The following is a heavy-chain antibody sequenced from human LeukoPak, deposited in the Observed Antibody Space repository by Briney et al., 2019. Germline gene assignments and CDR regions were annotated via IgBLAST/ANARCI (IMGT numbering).Heavy chain of an antibody. CDR2: ISYDGSNK. V-gene: IGHV3-30-3*01. D-gene: IGHD3-3*01. CDR1: GFTFSDHY. J-gene: IGHJ5*02. Sequence: PGGSLRLSCAASGFTFSDHYMDWVRQAPGKGLEWVAVISYDGSNKYYADSVKGRFTISRDNSKNTLYLQMNSLRAEDTAVYYCARVGGLRFLPAGWFDPWGQGTLVTVSS. CDR3: ARVGGLRFLPAGWFDP.